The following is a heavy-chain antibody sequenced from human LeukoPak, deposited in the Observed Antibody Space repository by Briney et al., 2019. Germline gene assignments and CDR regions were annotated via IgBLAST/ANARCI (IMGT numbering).Heavy chain of an antibody. Sequence: SVKVSCKASGGTFSSYAISWVRQAPGQGLEWMGGIIPIFGTANYAQKFQGRVTITADESTSTVYMELSSLRSEDTAVYYCATAHYYDSRYAFDIWGQGTMVTVSS. CDR2: IIPIFGTA. V-gene: IGHV1-69*13. J-gene: IGHJ3*02. CDR1: GGTFSSYA. D-gene: IGHD3-22*01. CDR3: ATAHYYDSRYAFDI.